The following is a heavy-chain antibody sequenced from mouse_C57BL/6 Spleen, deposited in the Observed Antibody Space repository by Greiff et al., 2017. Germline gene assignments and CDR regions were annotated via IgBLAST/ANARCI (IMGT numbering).Heavy chain of an antibody. CDR1: GYTFTSYW. Sequence: QVQLQQPGAELVKPGASVKLSCKASGYTFTSYWMHWVKQRPGQGLEWIGMIHPNSGSTNYNEKFKSKATLTLDKSSSTAYMQLSSLTSEDSAVYYCARYYDGYYLYYFDYWGQGTTLTVSS. D-gene: IGHD2-3*01. CDR2: IHPNSGST. V-gene: IGHV1-64*01. J-gene: IGHJ2*01. CDR3: ARYYDGYYLYYFDY.